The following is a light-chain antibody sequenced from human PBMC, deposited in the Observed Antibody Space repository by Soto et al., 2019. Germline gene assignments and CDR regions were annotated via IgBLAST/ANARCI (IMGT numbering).Light chain of an antibody. Sequence: DIQMTQYPSTLSASVGDRVSITCRASQSISRQLAWYQQKPGKAPNLLIYQSSNLETGVQSRFTGSGSGTEFTLTISSLQPDDLATYYGLQYQSYWTFGQGTKVEVK. CDR3: LQYQSYWT. J-gene: IGKJ1*01. CDR2: QSS. V-gene: IGKV1-5*03. CDR1: QSISRQ.